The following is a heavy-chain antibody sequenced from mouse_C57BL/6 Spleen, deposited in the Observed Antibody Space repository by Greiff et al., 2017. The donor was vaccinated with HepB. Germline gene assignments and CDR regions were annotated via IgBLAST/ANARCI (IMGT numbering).Heavy chain of an antibody. CDR3: ARVATTVGMDY. J-gene: IGHJ4*01. CDR2: IDPSDSYT. V-gene: IGHV1-59*01. Sequence: VQLQQPGAELVRPGTSVKLSCKASGYTFTSYWMHWVKQRPGQGLEWIGVIDPSDSYTNYNQKFKGKATLTVDTSSSTAYMQLSSLTSEDSAVYYCARVATTVGMDYWGQGTSVTVSS. CDR1: GYTFTSYW. D-gene: IGHD1-1*01.